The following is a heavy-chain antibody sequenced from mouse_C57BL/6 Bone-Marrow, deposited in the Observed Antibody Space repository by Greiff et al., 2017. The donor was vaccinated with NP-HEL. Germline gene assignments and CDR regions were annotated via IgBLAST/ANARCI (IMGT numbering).Heavy chain of an antibody. CDR3: ARWASYYYGSSYAYFDY. D-gene: IGHD1-1*01. CDR1: GYSFTGYF. Sequence: EVQLQESGPELVKPGASVKISCKASGYSFTGYFMNWVKQSHGKSLEWIGRINPYNGDTFYNQKFKGKATLTVDKSSSTAHMELLSLTSEDFAVYYCARWASYYYGSSYAYFDYWGQGTTLTVSS. CDR2: INPYNGDT. V-gene: IGHV1-37*01. J-gene: IGHJ2*01.